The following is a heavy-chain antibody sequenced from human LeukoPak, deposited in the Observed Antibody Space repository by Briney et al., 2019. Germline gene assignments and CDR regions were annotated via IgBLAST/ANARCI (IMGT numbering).Heavy chain of an antibody. J-gene: IGHJ4*02. V-gene: IGHV3-33*01. Sequence: GASLRLSCAASGFSLTTYGTHWLRQAPGKRLEWVAVIWYDGSRKFYGDYVKGRFTVSRDTSENTMYLQMNTLRVDDTAVYYCARDGGSGIDFWGQGTLVTVSS. CDR1: GFSLTTYG. CDR2: IWYDGSRK. CDR3: ARDGGSGIDF. D-gene: IGHD3-10*01.